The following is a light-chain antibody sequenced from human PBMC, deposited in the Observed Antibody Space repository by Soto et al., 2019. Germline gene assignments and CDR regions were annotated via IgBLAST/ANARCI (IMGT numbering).Light chain of an antibody. V-gene: IGLV2-14*03. Sequence: QSALTQPASVSGSPGQSITISCTGTSSDVGGYNYVSWYQQHPGKAPKLMIYDVDVRPSGVSNRFSGSKSGNTASLTISGLQTQDEADYYCTSYTIINTVVFGGGPKLTVL. CDR3: TSYTIINTVV. CDR1: SSDVGGYNY. J-gene: IGLJ2*01. CDR2: DVD.